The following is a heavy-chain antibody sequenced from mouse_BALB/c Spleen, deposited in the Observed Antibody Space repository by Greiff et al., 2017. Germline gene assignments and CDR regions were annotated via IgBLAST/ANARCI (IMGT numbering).Heavy chain of an antibody. V-gene: IGHV1-18*01. CDR1: GYTFTEYT. J-gene: IGHJ1*01. Sequence: EVQLQQSGPELVKPGASVKISCKTSGYTFTEYTMHWVKQSHGMSLKWIGGINPNNGGTSYNQKFKGKATLTVDESSSTAYMELRSLTSEDSAVYYCARWCITTATDWYFDVWGAGTTVTVSS. CDR2: INPNNGGT. CDR3: ARWCITTATDWYFDV. D-gene: IGHD1-2*01.